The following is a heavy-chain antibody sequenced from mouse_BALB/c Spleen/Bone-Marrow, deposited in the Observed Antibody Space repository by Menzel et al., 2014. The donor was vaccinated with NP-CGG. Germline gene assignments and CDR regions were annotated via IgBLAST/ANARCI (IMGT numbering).Heavy chain of an antibody. Sequence: VQLKESGGRLVKPGGSLKLSCAASGFSFSDHYMYWVRQIPEKRLEWVATISDGGGHTYYSDSVKGRFTISRDNAKNNLYLQMSSLKSEDTAMYHCARDGDYRYAWFSYWGQGTPVTVSA. CDR1: GFSFSDHY. V-gene: IGHV5-4*02. CDR2: ISDGGGHT. D-gene: IGHD2-14*01. J-gene: IGHJ3*01. CDR3: ARDGDYRYAWFSY.